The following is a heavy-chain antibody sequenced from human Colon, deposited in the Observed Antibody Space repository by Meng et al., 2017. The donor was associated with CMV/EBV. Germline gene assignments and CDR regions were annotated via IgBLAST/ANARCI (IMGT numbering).Heavy chain of an antibody. V-gene: IGHV1-2*02. J-gene: IGHJ4*02. Sequence: ASVKVSCKPSGYSFSDYYIHWVRQAPGQGLEWMGWINPKSGGTKYAQKFQGRVTLTTDTSIGTAYMELSRLTSDDTAVYYCASAFWSGYYPDYWGQGTLVTVSS. CDR3: ASAFWSGYYPDY. CDR2: INPKSGGT. CDR1: GYSFSDYY. D-gene: IGHD3-3*01.